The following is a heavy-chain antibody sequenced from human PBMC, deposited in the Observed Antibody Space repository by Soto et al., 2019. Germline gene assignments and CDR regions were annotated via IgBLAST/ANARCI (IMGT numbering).Heavy chain of an antibody. CDR1: GFTFSNYW. J-gene: IGHJ4*02. D-gene: IGHD3-22*01. V-gene: IGHV3-7*01. CDR2: IKEDGGEK. CDR3: ARDNYYDSCGHY. Sequence: EVLLVESGGGLVQPGGSLRLSCAASGFTFSNYWMSWVRQAPGKGLEWVANIKEDGGEKFYVDSVRGRFTISRDNAKNSMYLLMHSLRAEDTAVYYCARDNYYDSCGHYWGQGTLVTVSS.